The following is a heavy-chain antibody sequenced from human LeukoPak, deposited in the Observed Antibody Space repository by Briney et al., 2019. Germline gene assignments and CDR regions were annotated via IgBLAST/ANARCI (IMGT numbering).Heavy chain of an antibody. CDR1: GGSFSGYY. CDR2: INHSGST. J-gene: IGHJ4*02. V-gene: IGHV4-34*01. CDR3: ARGAWELSFDY. D-gene: IGHD1-26*01. Sequence: SETLSLTCAVYGGSFSGYYWSWIRQPPGKGLEWIGEINHSGSTNYNPSLKSRVTISVDTSKNQFSLKLSSVTAADTAVYYCARGAWELSFDYWGQGTLVTVSS.